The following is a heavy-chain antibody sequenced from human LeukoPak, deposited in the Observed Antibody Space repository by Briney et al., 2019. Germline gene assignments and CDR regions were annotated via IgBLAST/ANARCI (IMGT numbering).Heavy chain of an antibody. V-gene: IGHV3-23*01. J-gene: IGHJ4*02. CDR1: GFTFRNHW. CDR3: AKDSAKKYDDY. D-gene: IGHD2/OR15-2a*01. CDR2: ISGSDGTT. Sequence: PGGSLRLSCAASGFTFRNHWMTWVRQAPGKGLEWVSGISGSDGTTYYADSVKGRFTISRDNSKNTLYLQINGLRAEDTAVYYCAKDSAKKYDDYWGQGTLVTVSS.